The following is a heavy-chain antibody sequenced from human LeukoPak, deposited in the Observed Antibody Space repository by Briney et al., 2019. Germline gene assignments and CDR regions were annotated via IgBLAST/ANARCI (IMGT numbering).Heavy chain of an antibody. V-gene: IGHV3-7*01. J-gene: IGHJ4*02. D-gene: IGHD3-10*01. CDR2: INEDGTTK. CDR1: GFTFSSYA. Sequence: GWSLRLSCAASGFTFSSYALHWVRQAPGKGLEWVANINEDGTTKYYMDSVKGRFTISRDNAKNSLYLQMNSLRAEDSAVYYCSRDSVKKDDYWGQGTLVTVSS. CDR3: SRDSVKKDDY.